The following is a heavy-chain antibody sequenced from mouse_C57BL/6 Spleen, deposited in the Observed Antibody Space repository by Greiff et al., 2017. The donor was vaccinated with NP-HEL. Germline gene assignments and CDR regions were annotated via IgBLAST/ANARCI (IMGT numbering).Heavy chain of an antibody. V-gene: IGHV5-16*01. J-gene: IGHJ4*01. CDR1: GFTFSDYY. Sequence: EVKLVESEGGLVQPGSSMKLSCTASGFTFSDYYMAWVRQVPEKGLEWVANINYDGSSTYYLDSLKSRFIISRDNAKNILYLQMSRLKSEDTATYYCARDRGNYYGSTAMDYWGQGTSVTVSS. CDR2: INYDGSST. D-gene: IGHD1-1*01. CDR3: ARDRGNYYGSTAMDY.